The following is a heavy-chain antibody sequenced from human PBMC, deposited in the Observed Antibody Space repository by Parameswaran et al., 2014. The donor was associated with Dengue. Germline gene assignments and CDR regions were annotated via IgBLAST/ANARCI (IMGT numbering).Heavy chain of an antibody. D-gene: IGHD3-22*01. Sequence: WIRQPPGKGLEWVAVIWYDGSNKYYADSVKGRFTISRDNSKNTLYLQMNSLRAEDTAVYYCARDGDPRHDSSGYPDYWGQGTPVTVSS. V-gene: IGHV3-33*01. CDR3: ARDGDPRHDSSGYPDY. J-gene: IGHJ4*02. CDR2: IWYDGSNK.